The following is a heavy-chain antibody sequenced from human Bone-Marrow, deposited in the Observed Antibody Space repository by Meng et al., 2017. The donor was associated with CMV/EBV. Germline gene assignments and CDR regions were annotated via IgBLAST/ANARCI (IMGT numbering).Heavy chain of an antibody. CDR1: GFIVSSKC. V-gene: IGHV3-69-1*02. CDR3: ARDVYNFWSGSYYGLDV. D-gene: IGHD3-3*01. Sequence: LSLTCAASGFIVSSKCMNWVRQAPGKGLEWISHISTGSTIHYADSVKGRFTISRDNAKNSLYLQMNSLRAEDTAVYYCARDVYNFWSGSYYGLDVWGQGTTVTVSS. CDR2: ISTGSTI. J-gene: IGHJ6*02.